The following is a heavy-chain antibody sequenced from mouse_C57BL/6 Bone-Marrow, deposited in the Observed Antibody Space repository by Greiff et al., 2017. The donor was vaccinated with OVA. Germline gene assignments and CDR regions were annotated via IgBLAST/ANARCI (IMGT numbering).Heavy chain of an antibody. CDR2: INPNNGGT. CDR3: AFYDYDGDWYFDV. D-gene: IGHD2-4*01. Sequence: EVQLQQSGPELVKPGASVKMSCKASGYTFTDYNMHWVKQSHGKSLEWIGYINPNNGGTSYNQKFKGKATLTVNKSSSTAYMELRSLTSEDSAVYYCAFYDYDGDWYFDVWGTGTPVTVSS. CDR1: GYTFTDYN. J-gene: IGHJ1*03. V-gene: IGHV1-22*01.